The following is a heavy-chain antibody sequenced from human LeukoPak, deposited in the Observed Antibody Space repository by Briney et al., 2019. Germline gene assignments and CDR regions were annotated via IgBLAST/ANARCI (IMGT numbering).Heavy chain of an antibody. CDR1: GGSFSGYY. D-gene: IGHD3-10*01. Sequence: SETLSLTCAVYGGSFSGYYWSWIRQPPGKGLEWIGEINHSGSTNYNPSLKSRVTISVDKSKNQFSLKLSSVTAADTAVYYCARAGYYGSGSYYPYWYFDLWGRGTLVTVSS. CDR2: INHSGST. CDR3: ARAGYYGSGSYYPYWYFDL. J-gene: IGHJ2*01. V-gene: IGHV4-34*01.